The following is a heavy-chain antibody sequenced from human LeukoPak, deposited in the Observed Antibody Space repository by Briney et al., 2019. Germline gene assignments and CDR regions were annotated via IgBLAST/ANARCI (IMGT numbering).Heavy chain of an antibody. CDR3: ARGGDYYDSSGQGFDY. D-gene: IGHD3-22*01. Sequence: ASVKVSCTASGYTFTGYYMHWVRQAPGQGLEWMGWINPNSGGTNYAQKFQGRVTMTRDTSISTAYMELSRLRSDDTAVYYCARGGDYYDSSGQGFDYWGQGTLVTVSS. J-gene: IGHJ4*02. CDR2: INPNSGGT. CDR1: GYTFTGYY. V-gene: IGHV1-2*02.